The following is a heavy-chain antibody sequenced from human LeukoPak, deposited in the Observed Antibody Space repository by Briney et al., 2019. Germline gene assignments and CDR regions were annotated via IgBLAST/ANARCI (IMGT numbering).Heavy chain of an antibody. J-gene: IGHJ4*02. V-gene: IGHV3-7*05. Sequence: PGGSLRLSCADSGITFSGNWMSWVRQAPGKGLEWVAHIKPDGSEKYYVDSVRGRFTISRVNAENSLYLEMNSLRAEDTAVYYCARDRDWSFDYWGQGTLVTVSS. D-gene: IGHD3/OR15-3a*01. CDR3: ARDRDWSFDY. CDR1: GITFSGNW. CDR2: IKPDGSEK.